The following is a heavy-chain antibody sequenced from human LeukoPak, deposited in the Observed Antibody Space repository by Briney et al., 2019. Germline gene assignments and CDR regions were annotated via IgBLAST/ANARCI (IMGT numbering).Heavy chain of an antibody. CDR3: VRDQGGAVSY. J-gene: IGHJ4*02. Sequence: GGSLRFSCAASGFTFSSYSMNWVRQAPGKGLEWVSYISSLSGTINYADPVKGRFIISRDNAKNSMFLQMNSLRAEDTAVYYCVRDQGGAVSYWGQGTLVTVSS. D-gene: IGHD3-16*01. CDR2: ISSLSGTI. V-gene: IGHV3-48*01. CDR1: GFTFSSYS.